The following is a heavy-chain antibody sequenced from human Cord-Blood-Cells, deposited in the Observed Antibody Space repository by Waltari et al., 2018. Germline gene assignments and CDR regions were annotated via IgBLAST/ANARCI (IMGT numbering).Heavy chain of an antibody. CDR3: ARDGYCSSTSCYVSYYYGMDV. CDR1: GFTFSSYW. CDR2: IKQDGSEK. V-gene: IGHV3-7*01. J-gene: IGHJ6*02. Sequence: EVQLVESGGGLVQPGGSLRLSCAASGFTFSSYWMSWVRQAPGKGLEWVANIKQDGSEKYYVDSVKGRFTISRDNAKNSLYLQMNSLRAEDTAVYYCARDGYCSSTSCYVSYYYGMDVWGQGP. D-gene: IGHD2-2*03.